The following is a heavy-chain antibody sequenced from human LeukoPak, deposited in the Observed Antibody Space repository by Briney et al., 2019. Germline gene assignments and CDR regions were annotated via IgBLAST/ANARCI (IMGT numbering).Heavy chain of an antibody. D-gene: IGHD4-17*01. CDR2: ISYSGST. V-gene: IGHV4-39*01. CDR1: GGSISSYY. Sequence: PSETLSLTCTVSGGSISSYYWGWIRQPPGKGLEWIGSISYSGSTYYNPSLKSRVTISVDTSKNQFSLKLSSVTAADTAVYYCARHHPTVTPYYMDVWGKGTTVTISS. J-gene: IGHJ6*03. CDR3: ARHHPTVTPYYMDV.